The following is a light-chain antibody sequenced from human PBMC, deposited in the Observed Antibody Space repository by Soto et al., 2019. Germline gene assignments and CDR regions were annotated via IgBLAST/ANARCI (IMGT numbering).Light chain of an antibody. CDR2: KAS. V-gene: IGKV1-5*03. Sequence: DIQMTQSPSTLSASVGDRVTITCRASQSISGLLAWYQQKPGKAPKLLIYKASGLESGVPSRFSGSGSGTEFTLNINGLQPDDFASSFCQQYYSLWTFGQGTKVEVK. CDR1: QSISGL. J-gene: IGKJ1*01. CDR3: QQYYSLWT.